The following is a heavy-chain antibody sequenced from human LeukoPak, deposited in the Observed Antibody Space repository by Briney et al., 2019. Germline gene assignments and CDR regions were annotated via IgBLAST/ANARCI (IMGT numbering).Heavy chain of an antibody. CDR3: AREGLLRDYYFDY. CDR1: GFTVSSNY. CDR2: IYSGGIT. Sequence: GGSLRLSCAASGFTVSSNYMSWVRQAPGKGLEWASVIYSGGITYYADSVKGRFTISRDNSKNTLYLQMNSLRAEDTAVYYCAREGLLRDYYFDYWGQGTLVTVSS. V-gene: IGHV3-53*01. J-gene: IGHJ4*02. D-gene: IGHD2-15*01.